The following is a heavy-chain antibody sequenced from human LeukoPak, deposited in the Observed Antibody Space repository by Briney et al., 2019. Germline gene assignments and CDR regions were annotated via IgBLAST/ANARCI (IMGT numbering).Heavy chain of an antibody. Sequence: ASVKVSCKASGYTFTGYYMHWVRQAPGQGLEWMGWINPNSGGTNYAQKFQGRVTMTRDTSISTAHMELSRLRSDDTAVYYCARDWGITMIVVVSYYFDYWGQGTLVTVSS. CDR1: GYTFTGYY. V-gene: IGHV1-2*02. CDR2: INPNSGGT. D-gene: IGHD3-22*01. CDR3: ARDWGITMIVVVSYYFDY. J-gene: IGHJ4*02.